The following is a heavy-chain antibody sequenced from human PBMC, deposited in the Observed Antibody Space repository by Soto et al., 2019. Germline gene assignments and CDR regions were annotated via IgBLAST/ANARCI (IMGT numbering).Heavy chain of an antibody. CDR3: LLYVCITACGVYSMSYCGREL. V-gene: IGHV1-69*13. CDR2: IIPILGTA. Sequence: SVKVSCKASGGTFSSYAISWVRQAPGQGLEWMGGIIPILGTANYAQKFHGRVTITADESPSTAYMELRSLRSEDKAVYYCLLYVCITACGVYSMSYCGRELWGEGTRMTVSS. D-gene: IGHD2-21*01. CDR1: GGTFSSYA. J-gene: IGHJ6*02.